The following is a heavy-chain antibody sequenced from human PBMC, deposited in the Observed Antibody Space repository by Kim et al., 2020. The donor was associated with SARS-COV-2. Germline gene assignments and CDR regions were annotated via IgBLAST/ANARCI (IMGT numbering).Heavy chain of an antibody. J-gene: IGHJ4*02. CDR3: ARDRGSSY. D-gene: IGHD3-16*01. CDR2: IKQDGSDQ. Sequence: GGSLRLSCAASGFTFSNYWMSWVRQAPGKGLEWVANIKQDGSDQYYVDSVKGRFTISRDNTKNSLYLQMNSLRAEDTAVYYCARDRGSSYWGQGTLVTVS. V-gene: IGHV3-7*01. CDR1: GFTFSNYW.